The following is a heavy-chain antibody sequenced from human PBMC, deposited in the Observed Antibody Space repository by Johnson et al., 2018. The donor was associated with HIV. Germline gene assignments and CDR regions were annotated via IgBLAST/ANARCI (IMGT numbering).Heavy chain of an antibody. V-gene: IGHV3-66*02. CDR1: GFTVSSTY. D-gene: IGHD3-22*01. CDR3: ARDRQYYDSSGFPDAFDI. J-gene: IGHJ3*02. Sequence: MLLVESGGGEVQPGRSLRLSCAASGFTVSSTYMSWVRQAPGKGLEWVSVIYSGGSTYYADSVKGRFTISRDNSKNTLYLQMNSLRAEDTAVYYCARDRQYYDSSGFPDAFDIWGQGTMVTVSS. CDR2: IYSGGST.